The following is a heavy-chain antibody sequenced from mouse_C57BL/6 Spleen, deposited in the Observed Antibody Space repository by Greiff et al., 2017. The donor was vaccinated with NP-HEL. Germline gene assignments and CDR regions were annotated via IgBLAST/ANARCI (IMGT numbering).Heavy chain of an antibody. CDR1: GFTFSSYA. V-gene: IGHV5-4*01. Sequence: EVQRVESGGGLVKPGGSLKLSCAASGFTFSSYAMSWVRQTPEKRLEWVATISDGGSYTYYPDNVKGRFTISRDNAKNNLYLQMSHLKSEDTAMYYCARGGGNYVRPFDYWGQGTTLTVSS. J-gene: IGHJ2*01. CDR3: ARGGGNYVRPFDY. D-gene: IGHD2-1*01. CDR2: ISDGGSYT.